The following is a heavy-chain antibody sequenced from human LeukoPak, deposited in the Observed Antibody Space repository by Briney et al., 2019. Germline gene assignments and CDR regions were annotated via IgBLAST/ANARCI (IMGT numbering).Heavy chain of an antibody. D-gene: IGHD3-10*01. CDR1: GFAFSSYS. CDR3: ARNPGSGSFPHPI. V-gene: IGHV3-21*01. CDR2: ISSSSSYI. J-gene: IGHJ3*02. Sequence: PGGSLRLSCAASGFAFSSYSMKWVRQAPGKGLEWVSSISSSSSYIYYADSVKGRFTISRDNAKNSLYLQMNSLRAEDTAVYYCARNPGSGSFPHPIWGQGAMVTVSS.